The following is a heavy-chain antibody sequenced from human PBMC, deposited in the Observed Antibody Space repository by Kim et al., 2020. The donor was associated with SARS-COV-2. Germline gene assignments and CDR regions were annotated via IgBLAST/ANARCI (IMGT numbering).Heavy chain of an antibody. Sequence: SETLSLTCAVYGGSFSGYYWSWIRQPPGKGLEWIGEINHSGSTNYNPSLKSRVTISVDTSKNQFSLKLSSVTAADTAVYYCARGSRTIFGVVHQSNYYYYYYGMDVWGQGTTVTVSS. D-gene: IGHD3-3*01. CDR3: ARGSRTIFGVVHQSNYYYYYYGMDV. CDR1: GGSFSGYY. V-gene: IGHV4-34*01. CDR2: INHSGST. J-gene: IGHJ6*02.